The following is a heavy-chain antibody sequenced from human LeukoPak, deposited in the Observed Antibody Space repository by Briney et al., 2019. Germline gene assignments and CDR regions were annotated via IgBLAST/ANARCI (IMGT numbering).Heavy chain of an antibody. CDR3: ARLGAMVRGVIKAVWFDP. CDR1: GSSFTSYW. CDR2: IYPGDSDT. V-gene: IGHV5-51*01. D-gene: IGHD3-10*01. J-gene: IGHJ5*02. Sequence: GESLQISCKGSGSSFTSYWIGWVRQMPGKGLEWMGIIYPGDSDTRYSPSFQGQVTISADKSISTAYLQWSSLKASDTAMYYCARLGAMVRGVIKAVWFDPWGQGTLVTVSS.